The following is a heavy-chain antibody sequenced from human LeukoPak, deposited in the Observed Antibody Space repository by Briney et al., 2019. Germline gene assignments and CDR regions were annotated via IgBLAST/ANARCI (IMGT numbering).Heavy chain of an antibody. CDR2: ITNNGRTI. CDR3: AKVQEMDTILPPFHY. V-gene: IGHV3-48*03. J-gene: IGHJ4*02. CDR1: GFTFSSYG. D-gene: IGHD5-24*01. Sequence: PGGSLRLSCAASGFTFSSYGMNWVRQAPGRGLEWVSFITNNGRTIYYADSVKGRFTISRDDAKNSLYLQVNSLRAADTAIYYCAKVQEMDTILPPFHYWGQGTLVTVSS.